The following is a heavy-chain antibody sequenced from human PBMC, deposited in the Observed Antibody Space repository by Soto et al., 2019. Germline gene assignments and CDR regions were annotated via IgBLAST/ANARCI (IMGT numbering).Heavy chain of an antibody. CDR1: GGSISSSSYY. J-gene: IGHJ6*02. CDR3: AKQTRGTVVTRGYYYGMDV. D-gene: IGHD2-21*02. CDR2: IYYSGST. Sequence: XETLSLTCTVSGGSISSSSYYWGWIRQPPGKGLEWIGSIYYSGSTYYNPSLKSRVTISVDTSKNQFSLKLSSVTAADTAVYYCAKQTRGTVVTRGYYYGMDVWGQGTTVTVSS. V-gene: IGHV4-39*01.